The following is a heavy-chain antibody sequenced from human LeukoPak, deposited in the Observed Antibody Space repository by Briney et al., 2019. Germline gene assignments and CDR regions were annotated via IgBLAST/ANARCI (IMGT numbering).Heavy chain of an antibody. CDR3: TRGLYDSSGYYHY. Sequence: GGSLRLSCEASGFTFSNYGMNWVRQAPGKGLEWVSSISGSGGNTYYVDSVKGRFTVSRDNSKNTLYLQMNSLKTEDTAVYYCTRGLYDSSGYYHYWGQGTLVTVSS. CDR1: GFTFSNYG. V-gene: IGHV3-23*01. J-gene: IGHJ4*02. D-gene: IGHD3-22*01. CDR2: ISGSGGNT.